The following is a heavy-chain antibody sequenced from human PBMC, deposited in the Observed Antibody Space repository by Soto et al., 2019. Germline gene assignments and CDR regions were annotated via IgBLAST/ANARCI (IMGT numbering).Heavy chain of an antibody. CDR2: IYYSGST. J-gene: IGHJ6*02. D-gene: IGHD6-13*01. V-gene: IGHV4-39*01. Sequence: GSLRLSCAASGGTFTTYWMGWIRQPPGKGLEWIGSIYYSGSTYYNPSLKSRVTISVDTSKNQFSLKLSSVTAADTAVYYCARRYSSSWPTNYGMDVWGQGTTVTVSS. CDR1: GGTFTTYW. CDR3: ARRYSSSWPTNYGMDV.